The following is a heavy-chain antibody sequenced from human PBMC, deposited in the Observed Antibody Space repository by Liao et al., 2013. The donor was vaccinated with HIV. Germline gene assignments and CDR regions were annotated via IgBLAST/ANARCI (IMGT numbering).Heavy chain of an antibody. V-gene: IGHV4-4*07. CDR3: ARVVYYYDSSGYYFNWFDP. D-gene: IGHD3-22*01. CDR1: GGSIRSYS. Sequence: QVQLQESGPGLVKPSETLSLTCTVSGGSIRSYSWSWIRQPAGKGLEWIGRIYTSGSTNYNPSLKSRVTISVDTSKNQFSLKLSSVTAADTAVYYCARVVYYYDSSGYYFNWFDPWGQGTLVTVSS. J-gene: IGHJ5*02. CDR2: IYTSGST.